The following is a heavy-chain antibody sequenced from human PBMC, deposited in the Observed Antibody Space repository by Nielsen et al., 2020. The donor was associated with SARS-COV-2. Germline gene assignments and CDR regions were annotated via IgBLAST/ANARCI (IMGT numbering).Heavy chain of an antibody. CDR1: GFTFSDHY. CDR3: ARDRDIDYFDS. V-gene: IGHV3-11*01. CDR2: ISSSGGTT. J-gene: IGHJ4*02. Sequence: GESLKISCAASGFTFSDHYMSWIRQPPGRGLEWVSYISSSGGTTNYADSVTGRFTISRDNAENSLFLQMNSLRAEDTGIYYCARDRDIDYFDSWGQGTLVTVSS.